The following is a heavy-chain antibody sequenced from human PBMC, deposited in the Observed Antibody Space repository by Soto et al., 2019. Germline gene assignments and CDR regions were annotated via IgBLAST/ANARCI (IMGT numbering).Heavy chain of an antibody. CDR3: ARDPGYSSSLSAFDI. D-gene: IGHD6-13*01. CDR2: ISSSSSYI. J-gene: IGHJ3*02. CDR1: GFTFSSYS. V-gene: IGHV3-21*01. Sequence: PGGSLRLSCAASGFTFSSYSMDWVRQAPGKGLEWVSSISSSSSYIYYADSVKGRFTISRDNAKNSLYLQMNSLRAEDTAVYYCARDPGYSSSLSAFDIWGQGTMVTVSS.